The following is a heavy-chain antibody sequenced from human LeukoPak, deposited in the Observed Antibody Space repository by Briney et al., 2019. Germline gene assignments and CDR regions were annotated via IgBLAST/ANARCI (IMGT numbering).Heavy chain of an antibody. CDR2: INHSGST. Sequence: PSETLSLTCTVSGGSISSYYWSWIRQPPGKGLEWIGEINHSGSTNYNPSLKSRVTISVDTSKNQFSLKLSSVTAADTAVYYCARRIAAAAGYYYYCMDVWGKGTTVTISS. CDR3: ARRIAAAAGYYYYCMDV. D-gene: IGHD6-13*01. CDR1: GGSISSYY. J-gene: IGHJ6*03. V-gene: IGHV4-34*01.